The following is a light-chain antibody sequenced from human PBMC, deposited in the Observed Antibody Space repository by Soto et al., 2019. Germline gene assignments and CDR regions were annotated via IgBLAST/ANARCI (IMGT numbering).Light chain of an antibody. CDR2: DVS. CDR1: SSDVGTYNY. V-gene: IGLV2-11*01. CDR3: CSYAGSPRYV. Sequence: QSALTQPRSVSGSPGQSVTISCTGTSSDVGTYNYVSWYQQHPGKAPKVMTYDVSERPSGVPDRFSGSKSGNTASLTISGLQAEDEADYYCCSYAGSPRYVFGTGTKVTVL. J-gene: IGLJ1*01.